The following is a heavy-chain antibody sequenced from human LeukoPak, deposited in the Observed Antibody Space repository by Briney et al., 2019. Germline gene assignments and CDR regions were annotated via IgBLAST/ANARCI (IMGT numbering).Heavy chain of an antibody. D-gene: IGHD3-3*01. CDR3: ARDQYDTWSRRGNFDS. J-gene: IGHJ4*02. V-gene: IGHV3-48*02. CDR1: GFTFSSYS. Sequence: GGSLRLSCAASGFTFSSYSMNWVRQAPGKGLEWVSYISSSSSTIYYADSVKGRFTISRDNAKNSLYLQMNSLRDEDTAVYYCARDQYDTWSRRGNFDSWGQGTLVTVPS. CDR2: ISSSSSTI.